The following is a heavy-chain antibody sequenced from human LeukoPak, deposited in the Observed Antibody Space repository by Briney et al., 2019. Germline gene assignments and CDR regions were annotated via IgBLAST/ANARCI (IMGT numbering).Heavy chain of an antibody. V-gene: IGHV4-4*07. CDR1: GGSISSYY. J-gene: IGHJ4*02. Sequence: SETLSLTCTVSGGSISSYYWSWIRQPAGKGLEWIGRIYTSGSTNYNPSLKSRVTMSVDTSKNQFSLKLSFVTAADTAVYYCARCCYDFWSGYYYFDYWGQGTLVTVSS. CDR2: IYTSGST. CDR3: ARCCYDFWSGYYYFDY. D-gene: IGHD3-3*01.